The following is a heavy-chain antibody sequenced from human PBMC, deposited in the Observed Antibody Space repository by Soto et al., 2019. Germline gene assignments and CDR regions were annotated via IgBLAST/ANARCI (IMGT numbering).Heavy chain of an antibody. CDR2: INPNSGGT. Sequence: ASVKVSCKASGYTFTCYYMHWVRQAPGQGLEWMGWINPNSGGTNYAQKFQGWVTMTRDTSISTAYMELSRLRSGDTAVYYCARANRWFNMAPKGMDVSGQGTTVTVPS. J-gene: IGHJ6*02. V-gene: IGHV1-2*04. D-gene: IGHD3-10*01. CDR1: GYTFTCYY. CDR3: ARANRWFNMAPKGMDV.